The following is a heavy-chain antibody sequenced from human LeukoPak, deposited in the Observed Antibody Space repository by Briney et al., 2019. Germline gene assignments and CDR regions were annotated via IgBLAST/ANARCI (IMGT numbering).Heavy chain of an antibody. J-gene: IGHJ5*02. D-gene: IGHD3-22*01. CDR1: GFTVSSNH. Sequence: GGSLRLSCAASGFTVSSNHMNWVRQAPGKGLEWVSVIYSGGNTYYIDSVKGRFTISRDNSKNTLYIQMNSLRAEDTAVYYCARGYYDSSGYYVDWFDPWGQGTLVTVSS. CDR3: ARGYYDSSGYYVDWFDP. V-gene: IGHV3-53*01. CDR2: IYSGGNT.